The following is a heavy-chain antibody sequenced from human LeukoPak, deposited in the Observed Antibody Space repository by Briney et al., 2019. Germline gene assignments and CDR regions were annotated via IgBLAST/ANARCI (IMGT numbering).Heavy chain of an antibody. CDR1: GFTFSSYA. CDR3: AKQWELLTYFDY. V-gene: IGHV3-30-3*01. Sequence: GRSLRLSCAASGFTFSSYAMHWVRQAPGKGLEWVAVISYDGSNKYYADSVKGRFTISRDNSKNTLYLQMNSLRAEDTAVYYCAKQWELLTYFDYWGQGTLVTASS. D-gene: IGHD1-26*01. J-gene: IGHJ4*02. CDR2: ISYDGSNK.